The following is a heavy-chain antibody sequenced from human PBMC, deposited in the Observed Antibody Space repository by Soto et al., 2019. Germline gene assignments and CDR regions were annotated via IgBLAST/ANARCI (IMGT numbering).Heavy chain of an antibody. Sequence: GSLRLSCEASGFTFNDYSMDWVRQAPEKGLEWVSSISSSGTYIYYADSVKGRFAISRDNANNVMYLQMDTLRAEDTAVYYCVRAGHACDVNYYGMDLWGQGTTVTVSS. CDR1: GFTFNDYS. D-gene: IGHD2-2*01. V-gene: IGHV3-21*01. CDR2: ISSSGTYI. J-gene: IGHJ6*02. CDR3: VRAGHACDVNYYGMDL.